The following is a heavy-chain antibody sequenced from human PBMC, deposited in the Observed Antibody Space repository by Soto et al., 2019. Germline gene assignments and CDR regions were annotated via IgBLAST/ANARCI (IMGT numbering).Heavy chain of an antibody. V-gene: IGHV3-23*01. CDR3: AKDLSGIAAAGSSFDY. D-gene: IGHD6-13*01. J-gene: IGHJ4*02. Sequence: GGSLRLSCAASGFTFSSYAMSWVRQAPGKGLEWVSAISGSGGSTYYADSVKGRFTISRDNSKNTLYLQMNSLRAEDTAVYYCAKDLSGIAAAGSSFDYWGQGTLVTVSS. CDR2: ISGSGGST. CDR1: GFTFSSYA.